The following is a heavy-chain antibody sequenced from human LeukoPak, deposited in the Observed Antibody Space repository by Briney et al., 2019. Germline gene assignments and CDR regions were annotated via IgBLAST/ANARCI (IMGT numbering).Heavy chain of an antibody. CDR2: MNPNSGDT. CDR1: GYTFTAHY. Sequence: ASMKVSCKTSGYTFTAHYIHWIRQAPGQGLEWMRWMNPNSGDTNYAQKFQGRVTLTRDKTARTAYMELTRLKSDDTAVYHCARVRVGYCSSTSCYSAGFDFWGQGTMVTVSS. D-gene: IGHD2-2*01. V-gene: IGHV1-2*02. J-gene: IGHJ3*01. CDR3: ARVRVGYCSSTSCYSAGFDF.